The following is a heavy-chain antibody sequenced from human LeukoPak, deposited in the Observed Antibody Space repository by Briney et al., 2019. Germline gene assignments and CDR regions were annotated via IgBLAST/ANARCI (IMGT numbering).Heavy chain of an antibody. CDR2: IRSKANSYAT. D-gene: IGHD3-10*01. V-gene: IGHV3-73*01. Sequence: HPGGSLRLSCAASGFTFSGSAMHWVRQASGKGLEWVGRIRSKANSYATAYAASVKGRFTISRDNAKNSLYLQMNSLTAADTAVYYCATSITMVRGGPRFDYWGQGTLVTVSS. J-gene: IGHJ4*02. CDR3: ATSITMVRGGPRFDY. CDR1: GFTFSGSA.